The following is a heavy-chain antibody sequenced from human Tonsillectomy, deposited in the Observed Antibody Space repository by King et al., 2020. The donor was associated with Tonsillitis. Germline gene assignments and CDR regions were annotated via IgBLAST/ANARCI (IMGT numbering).Heavy chain of an antibody. J-gene: IGHJ4*02. D-gene: IGHD4-17*01. V-gene: IGHV3-30*18. CDR3: AKDWGDYGDSLFDY. Sequence: VQLVESGGGVVQPGRSLRLSCAASGFTFSTYGMHWVRQAPGKGLEWVAVISYDGSNKYYAASVKGRFTISRDNSKNTLYLQMNSLRAEDTAVYYCAKDWGDYGDSLFDYWGQGTLVTVSS. CDR2: ISYDGSNK. CDR1: GFTFSTYG.